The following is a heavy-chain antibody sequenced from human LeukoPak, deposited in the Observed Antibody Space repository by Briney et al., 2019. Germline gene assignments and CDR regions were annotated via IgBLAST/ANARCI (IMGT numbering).Heavy chain of an antibody. CDR2: INPSGGGT. Sequence: GASVKVSCKASGYTFTSYYMNWVRQAPGQGPEWMGIINPSGGGTNYAQKFQGRVTMTRDTSISTAYMELSRLRSDDTAVYYCAREDLYFDSAYYMDVWGKGTTVTISS. CDR1: GYTFTSYY. J-gene: IGHJ6*03. CDR3: AREDLYFDSAYYMDV. D-gene: IGHD3-9*01. V-gene: IGHV1-2*02.